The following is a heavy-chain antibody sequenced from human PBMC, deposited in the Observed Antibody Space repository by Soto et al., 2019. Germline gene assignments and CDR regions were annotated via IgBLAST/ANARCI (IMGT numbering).Heavy chain of an antibody. J-gene: IGHJ4*02. CDR1: GGTFSSYA. Sequence: SVKVSCKASGGTFSSYAISWVRQAPGQGLEWMGGIIPIFGTANYAQKFQGRVTITADESTSTAYMELSSLRSEDTAVYYCAREVHDYYYDSSGYFDYWGQGTLVTVSS. D-gene: IGHD3-22*01. V-gene: IGHV1-69*13. CDR3: AREVHDYYYDSSGYFDY. CDR2: IIPIFGTA.